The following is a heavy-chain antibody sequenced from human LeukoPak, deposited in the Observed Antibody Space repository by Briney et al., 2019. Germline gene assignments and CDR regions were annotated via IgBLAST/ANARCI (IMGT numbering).Heavy chain of an antibody. V-gene: IGHV3-30*03. CDR2: ISYDGSNK. CDR1: GFTFSSYS. D-gene: IGHD3-22*01. J-gene: IGHJ4*02. Sequence: QPGRSLRLSCAASGFTFSSYSMNWVRQAPGKGLEWVALISYDGSNKYYGDSVKGRFTISRDNSKNTLYLQMNSLRADDTAVYYCATDSSPDFWGQGTLVTVSS. CDR3: ATDSSPDF.